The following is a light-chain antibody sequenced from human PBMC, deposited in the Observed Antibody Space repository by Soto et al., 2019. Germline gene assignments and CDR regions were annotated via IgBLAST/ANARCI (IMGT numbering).Light chain of an antibody. CDR3: QQYGSSPVT. J-gene: IGKJ2*01. CDR2: GAS. CDR1: QSVSSSY. V-gene: IGKV3-20*01. Sequence: EIVLTQSPGTLSLSPGERATLSCRASQSVSSSYLAWYQQKPGQATRLLIYGASSRATGIPDRFSGSGSGTDFTLTISRLEPEDFAVYYCQQYGSSPVTFGQGTKLEIK.